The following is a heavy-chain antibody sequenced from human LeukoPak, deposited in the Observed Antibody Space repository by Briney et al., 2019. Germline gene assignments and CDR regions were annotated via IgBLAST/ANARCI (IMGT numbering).Heavy chain of an antibody. V-gene: IGHV3-21*01. Sequence: GGSLRLSCAASGFTFSSYSMNWVRQAPGKGLEWVSSISSSSSYIYYADSVKGRFTISRDNAKNSLYLQMNSLRAEDTAVYYCARDDPPNPPSDYWGQGTLVTVSS. CDR3: ARDDPPNPPSDY. CDR1: GFTFSSYS. CDR2: ISSSSSYI. J-gene: IGHJ4*02.